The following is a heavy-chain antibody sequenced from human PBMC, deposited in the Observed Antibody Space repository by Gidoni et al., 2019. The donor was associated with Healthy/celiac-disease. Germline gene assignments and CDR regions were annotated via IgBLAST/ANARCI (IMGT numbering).Heavy chain of an antibody. Sequence: EVQLVESGGGLVKPGGSLRLSCAASGFTFISYHMNWVRQAPGKGLEWVSSISSSSSYIYYADSVKGRFTISRDNAKNSLYLQMNSLRAEDTAVYYCARDPVGATKGTVYYFDYWGQGTLVTVSS. V-gene: IGHV3-21*01. CDR1: GFTFISYH. J-gene: IGHJ4*02. D-gene: IGHD1-26*01. CDR2: ISSSSSYI. CDR3: ARDPVGATKGTVYYFDY.